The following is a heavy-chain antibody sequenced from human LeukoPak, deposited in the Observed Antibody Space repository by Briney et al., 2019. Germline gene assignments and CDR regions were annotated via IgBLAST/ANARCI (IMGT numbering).Heavy chain of an antibody. Sequence: GGSLRLSCEASGFTFSSYSMNWVGQAPGKGLEWVSYFVSSSSTIYYADSVKGRFTISRDNAKNSLYLQMNSLRAEDTAVYYCARGRLMGSGLPAIDYWGQGTLVTVSS. V-gene: IGHV3-48*01. D-gene: IGHD3-10*01. J-gene: IGHJ4*02. CDR1: GFTFSSYS. CDR3: ARGRLMGSGLPAIDY. CDR2: FVSSSSTI.